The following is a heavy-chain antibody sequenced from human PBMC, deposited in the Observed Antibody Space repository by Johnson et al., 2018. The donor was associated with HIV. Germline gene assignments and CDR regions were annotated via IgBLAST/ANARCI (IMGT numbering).Heavy chain of an antibody. CDR1: GFTFSDYY. Sequence: VQLVESGGGLVKPGGSLRLSCAASGFTFSDYYMSWIRQAPGKGLEWVSAISGSGGSTNYADSVKGRFTISRDNSKNTLYLQMNSLRAEDTSVYYCAQGPPDSFDIWGQGTMVTVSS. CDR2: ISGSGGST. V-gene: IGHV3-23*04. CDR3: AQGPPDSFDI. J-gene: IGHJ3*02.